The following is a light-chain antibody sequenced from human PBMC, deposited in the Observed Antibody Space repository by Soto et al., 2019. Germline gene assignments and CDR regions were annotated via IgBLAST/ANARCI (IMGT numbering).Light chain of an antibody. CDR1: QSISIN. CDR3: QQYNSWTWT. J-gene: IGKJ1*01. Sequence: IVMTQSPATLSVTTGERDILTCRASQSISINLAWYQQKPGQAPRLLMYGASTRATGIPARFSGSGSGTAFTLTISSLQSEDFAVYYCQQYNSWTWTFGQGTKAAI. V-gene: IGKV3-15*01. CDR2: GAS.